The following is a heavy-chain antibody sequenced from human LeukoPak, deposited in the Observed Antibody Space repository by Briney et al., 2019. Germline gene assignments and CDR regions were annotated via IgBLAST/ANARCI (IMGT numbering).Heavy chain of an antibody. J-gene: IGHJ3*02. D-gene: IGHD5-24*01. CDR2: IYPGDSDT. V-gene: IGHV5-51*01. CDR3: ARPVEMATLSTFYI. Sequence: GESLKISCKAFGYSFTSYWIGWVRQMPGKGLEWMGIIYPGDSDTRYSPSSQGQVTISADKSISTAYLHWSSLKASDTAMYYCARPVEMATLSTFYIWGQGTMVTVSS. CDR1: GYSFTSYW.